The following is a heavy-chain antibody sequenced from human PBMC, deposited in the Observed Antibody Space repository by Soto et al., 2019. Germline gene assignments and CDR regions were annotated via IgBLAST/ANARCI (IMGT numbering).Heavy chain of an antibody. CDR2: IIPIFGTA. J-gene: IGHJ6*02. V-gene: IGHV1-69*13. CDR1: GGTFSSYA. D-gene: IGHD4-17*01. Sequence: ASVKVSCKASGGTFSSYAISWVRQAPEQGLEWMGGIIPIFGTANYALKFQGRVTITADESTSTAYMELSSLRSEDTAVYYCARARYGGNADYYYGMDVWGQGTTVTVSS. CDR3: ARARYGGNADYYYGMDV.